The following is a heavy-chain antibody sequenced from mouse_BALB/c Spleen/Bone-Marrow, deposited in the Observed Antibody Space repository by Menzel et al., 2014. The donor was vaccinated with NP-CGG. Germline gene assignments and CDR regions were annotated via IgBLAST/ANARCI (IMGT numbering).Heavy chain of an antibody. Sequence: EVKLMESGGGLVQPGDSLRLSCATSGFTFSDFYMEWVRQPPGTRLEWIAASRNKARHYTTEYSASVKGRFIVSRDTSQSILYLQMNALRAEDTAIYYCARDVGYGNYFVYWGQGTLVTVSA. CDR3: ARDVGYGNYFVY. CDR2: SRNKARHYTT. D-gene: IGHD2-10*02. CDR1: GFTFSDFY. J-gene: IGHJ3*01. V-gene: IGHV7-1*02.